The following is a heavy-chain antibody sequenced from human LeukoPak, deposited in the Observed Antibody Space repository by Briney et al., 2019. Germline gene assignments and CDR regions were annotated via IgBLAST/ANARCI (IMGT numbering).Heavy chain of an antibody. J-gene: IGHJ6*03. CDR1: GGSISSYY. Sequence: SETLSLTCTVSGGSISSYYWSWIRQPPGKGLEWIGYIYYGGSTNYNPSLKSRVTISVDTSKNQFSLKLSSVTAADTAVYYCARGRSSMVRGYYYYMDVWGKGTTVTISS. V-gene: IGHV4-59*01. CDR2: IYYGGST. CDR3: ARGRSSMVRGYYYYMDV. D-gene: IGHD3-10*01.